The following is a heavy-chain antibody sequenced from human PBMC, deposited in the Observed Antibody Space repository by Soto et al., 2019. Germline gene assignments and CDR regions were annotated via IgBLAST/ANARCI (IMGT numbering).Heavy chain of an antibody. D-gene: IGHD6-19*01. CDR3: AKDLGIAVAGPLFDY. J-gene: IGHJ4*02. CDR2: ISGSGGST. CDR1: GFTFSSYA. V-gene: IGHV3-23*01. Sequence: QSGGSLRLSCAASGFTFSSYAMSWVRQAPGKGLEWVSAISGSGGSTYYADSVKGRFTISRDNSKNTLYLQMNSLRAEDTAVYYCAKDLGIAVAGPLFDYWGQGTLVTVSS.